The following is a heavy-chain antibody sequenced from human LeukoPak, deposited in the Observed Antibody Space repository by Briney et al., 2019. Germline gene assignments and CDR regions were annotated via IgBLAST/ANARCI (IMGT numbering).Heavy chain of an antibody. V-gene: IGHV3-23*01. Sequence: GGSLRLSCAASGFIFSNNWMSWVRQAPGKGLEWVSAISGSGGSTYYADSVKGRFTISRDNSKNTLYLQMNSLRAEDTAVYYCAKDRYYYDSSGYYLLDYWGQGTLVTVSS. CDR3: AKDRYYYDSSGYYLLDY. J-gene: IGHJ4*02. D-gene: IGHD3-22*01. CDR1: GFIFSNNW. CDR2: ISGSGGST.